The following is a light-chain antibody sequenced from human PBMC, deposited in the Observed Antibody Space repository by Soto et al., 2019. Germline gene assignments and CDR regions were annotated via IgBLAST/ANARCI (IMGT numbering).Light chain of an antibody. CDR2: EVS. Sequence: QSVLTQPASVSGSPGQSITVSCTGTGSDVGLYDYVSWFQQHPGKSPKLIIYEVSHRPSGVSSRFSGSKSGNTASLTISGLQTEDEANYYCSSYTTVFTYVFGTGTKVTV. J-gene: IGLJ1*01. CDR1: GSDVGLYDY. CDR3: SSYTTVFTYV. V-gene: IGLV2-14*01.